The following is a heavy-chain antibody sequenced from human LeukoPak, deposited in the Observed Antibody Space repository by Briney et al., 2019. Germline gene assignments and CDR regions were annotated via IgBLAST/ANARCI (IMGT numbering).Heavy chain of an antibody. CDR3: ARGPTYYYDSSVKPDDY. J-gene: IGHJ4*02. V-gene: IGHV4-34*01. Sequence: SETLSLTCAVYGGSFSGYYWSWIRQPPGKGLEWIGEINHSGSTNYNPSLKSRVTISVDTSKNQLSLKLSSVTAADTAVYYCARGPTYYYDSSVKPDDYWGQGTLVTVSS. CDR2: INHSGST. CDR1: GGSFSGYY. D-gene: IGHD3-22*01.